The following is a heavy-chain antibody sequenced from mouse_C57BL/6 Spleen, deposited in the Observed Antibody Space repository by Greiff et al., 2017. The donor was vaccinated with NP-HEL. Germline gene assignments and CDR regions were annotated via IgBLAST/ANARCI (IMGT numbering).Heavy chain of an antibody. J-gene: IGHJ3*01. CDR2: ISDGGSYT. CDR1: GFTFSSYA. D-gene: IGHD2-5*01. Sequence: VQLKESGGGLVKPGGSLKLSCAASGFTFSSYAMSWVRQTPEKRLEWVATISDGGSYTYYPDNVKGRFTISRDNATNNLYLQMSHLKSEDTAMDYCARMAYSKEAWFAYWGQGTLVTVSA. V-gene: IGHV5-4*01. CDR3: ARMAYSKEAWFAY.